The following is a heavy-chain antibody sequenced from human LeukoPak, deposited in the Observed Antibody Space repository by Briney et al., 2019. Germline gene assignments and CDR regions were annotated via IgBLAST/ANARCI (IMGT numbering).Heavy chain of an antibody. Sequence: GRSLRLSCAASGFTFSSYSMNWVREAPGKGLEGGSAISSSSSYIYYAESVKGRFTISRDNAENSLYLQMNRLRAEDTAVYYCARYTAAGFDYWGEGTVVTVSS. CDR2: ISSSSSYI. V-gene: IGHV3-21*01. D-gene: IGHD5-18*01. CDR1: GFTFSSYS. CDR3: ARYTAAGFDY. J-gene: IGHJ4*02.